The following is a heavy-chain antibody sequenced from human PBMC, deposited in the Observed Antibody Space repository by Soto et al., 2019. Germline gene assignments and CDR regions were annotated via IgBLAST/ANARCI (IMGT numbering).Heavy chain of an antibody. Sequence: GGSLRLSCAASGFTFSSYWMSWVRQAPGKGLEWVANIKQDGSEKYYVDSVKGRFTISRDNAKNSLYLQMNSLRAEDTAVYYCARAMGDIVVVPAAAAYYYYMDVWGKGTTVTVSS. J-gene: IGHJ6*03. CDR2: IKQDGSEK. V-gene: IGHV3-7*01. CDR3: ARAMGDIVVVPAAAAYYYYMDV. CDR1: GFTFSSYW. D-gene: IGHD2-2*01.